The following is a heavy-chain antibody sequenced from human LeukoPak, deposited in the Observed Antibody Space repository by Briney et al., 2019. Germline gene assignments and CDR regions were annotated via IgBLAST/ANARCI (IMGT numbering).Heavy chain of an antibody. J-gene: IGHJ4*02. Sequence: SETLSLTCTVSGGSISSYYWSWIRQPPGKGLEWIEYIYYSGSTNYNPSLKSRVTISVDTSKNQFSLKLSSVTAADTAVYYCARVSAASFDYWGQGTLVTVSS. V-gene: IGHV4-59*01. CDR3: ARVSAASFDY. CDR1: GGSISSYY. CDR2: IYYSGST. D-gene: IGHD6-13*01.